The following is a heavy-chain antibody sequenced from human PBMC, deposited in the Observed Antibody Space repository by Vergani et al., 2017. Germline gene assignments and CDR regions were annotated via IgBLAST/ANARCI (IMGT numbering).Heavy chain of an antibody. CDR2: IYYSGST. Sequence: QVQLQESGPGLVKPSQTLSLTCTVSGGSISSGGYYWSWIRQHPGKGLEWIGYIYYSGSTYYNPSLKSRVTISVDTSKNQFSLKLSSVTAADTAVYYCARGGLWLWGSFQDYYYMDVWGKGTTVTVSS. V-gene: IGHV4-31*03. D-gene: IGHD3-16*01. CDR1: GGSISSGGYY. J-gene: IGHJ6*03. CDR3: ARGGLWLWGSFQDYYYMDV.